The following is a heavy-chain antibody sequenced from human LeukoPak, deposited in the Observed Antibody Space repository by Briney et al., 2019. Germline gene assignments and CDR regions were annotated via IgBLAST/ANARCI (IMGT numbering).Heavy chain of an antibody. D-gene: IGHD3-22*01. J-gene: IGHJ3*02. CDR1: GYSISSGYY. Sequence: SETLSLTCAVSGYSISSGYYWGWIRQPPGKGLEWIGSIYHSGSTYYNPSLKSRVTISEDTSKNQFSLKLSSVTAADTAVYYCARLYYYDSSGATDAFDIWGQGTMVTVSS. CDR3: ARLYYYDSSGATDAFDI. CDR2: IYHSGST. V-gene: IGHV4-38-2*01.